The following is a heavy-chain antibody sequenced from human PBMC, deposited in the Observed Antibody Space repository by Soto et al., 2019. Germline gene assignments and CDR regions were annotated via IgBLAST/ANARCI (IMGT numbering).Heavy chain of an antibody. CDR2: ISAYNGNT. Sequence: ASVKVSCKASGYTFTSYGISWVRQAPGQGLEWMGWISAYNGNTNYARKLQGRVTMTTDTSTSTAYVELRSLRSDDTAVYYCARETTTVTTKGYYMDVWGKGTTVTGSS. CDR1: GYTFTSYG. D-gene: IGHD4-4*01. V-gene: IGHV1-18*01. J-gene: IGHJ6*03. CDR3: ARETTTVTTKGYYMDV.